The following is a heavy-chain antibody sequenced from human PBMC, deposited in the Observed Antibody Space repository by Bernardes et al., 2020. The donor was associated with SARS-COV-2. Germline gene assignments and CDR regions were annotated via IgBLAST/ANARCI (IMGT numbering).Heavy chain of an antibody. CDR2: IFYDGIT. V-gene: IGHV4-39*01. D-gene: IGHD3-3*01. Sequence: SETLSLTCAVSGDSISSTSYYWGWIRQPPGKGLEWIGNIFYDGITYYNPSLKSRVTISVDTSKNQFSLKLSSVTAADTAGYYCTRGVAIFGEGVFYYYGLYVWGQGTTVTVSS. CDR3: TRGVAIFGEGVFYYYGLYV. J-gene: IGHJ6*02. CDR1: GDSISSTSYY.